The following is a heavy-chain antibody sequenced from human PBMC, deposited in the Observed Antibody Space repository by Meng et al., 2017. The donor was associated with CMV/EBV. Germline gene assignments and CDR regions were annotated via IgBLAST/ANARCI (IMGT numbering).Heavy chain of an antibody. CDR1: GFTFNIYV. J-gene: IGHJ4*02. CDR3: ARSLTGTGYFFDY. CDR2: ISGNSGST. D-gene: IGHD1/OR15-1a*01. Sequence: ESLKISCATTGFTFNIYVITWVRQAPGKGLEWVSSISGNSGSTYYADSVKGRFTISRDNSKNTLYLQMNSLRAEDTAVYYCARSLTGTGYFFDYWGQGTLVTVSS. V-gene: IGHV3-23*01.